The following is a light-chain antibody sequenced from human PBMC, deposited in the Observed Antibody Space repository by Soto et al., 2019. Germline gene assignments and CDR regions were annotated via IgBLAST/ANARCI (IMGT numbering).Light chain of an antibody. CDR3: HSFHSSPRVFV. V-gene: IGLV1-40*01. CDR1: SSNFGAGYE. CDR2: NNL. Sequence: QSALTQPASVSGAPGQRVTISCTGSSSNFGAGYEVDWYKQLPGAAPTLVIFNNLNRPSGVPERFSGSKSGTSASLVIIGRQAEEEAVYYCHSFHSSPRVFVFGSGTKLTVL. J-gene: IGLJ1*01.